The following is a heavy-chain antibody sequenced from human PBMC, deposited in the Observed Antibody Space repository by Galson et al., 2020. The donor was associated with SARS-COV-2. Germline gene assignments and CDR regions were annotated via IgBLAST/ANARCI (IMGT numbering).Heavy chain of an antibody. CDR1: GGSISSGDYY. CDR2: IYYSGST. J-gene: IGHJ4*02. Sequence: SETLSLTCTVSGGSISSGDYYWSWIRQPPGKGLEWIGYIYYSGSTYYNPSLKSRVTISVDTSKNQFSLKLSSVTAADTAVYYCARVTTVTNTLLPYYFDYWGQGTLVTVSS. CDR3: ARVTTVTNTLLPYYFDY. D-gene: IGHD4-4*01. V-gene: IGHV4-30-4*01.